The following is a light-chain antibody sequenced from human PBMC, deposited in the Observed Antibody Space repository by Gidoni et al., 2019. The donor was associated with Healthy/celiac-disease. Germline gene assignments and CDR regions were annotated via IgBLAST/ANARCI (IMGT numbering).Light chain of an antibody. CDR2: EVS. CDR3: SSYTSSSTQV. Sequence: QSALTHPASVSGPPGQSITISCTGTSSDVGGYNYVSWYQQHPGKAPKLMIYEVSNRPSGVSNRFSGSKSGNTASLTISGLQAEDEADYYCSSYTSSSTQVFGTGTKVTVL. J-gene: IGLJ1*01. CDR1: SSDVGGYNY. V-gene: IGLV2-14*01.